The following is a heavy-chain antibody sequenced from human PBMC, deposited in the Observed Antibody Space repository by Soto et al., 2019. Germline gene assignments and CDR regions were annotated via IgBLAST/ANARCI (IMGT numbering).Heavy chain of an antibody. CDR2: ISAYNGNT. V-gene: IGHV1-18*01. Sequence: SVRVSCEFSVYRFKSYVIIMSRIGPNTVFECMGWISAYNGNTNYAQKLQGRVTMTTDTSTSTAYMELRSLRSDDTAVYYCARDPAVAGTVDYRNCVESRVQGTLVTVS. CDR3: ARDPAVAGTVDYRNCVES. D-gene: IGHD6-19*01. J-gene: IGHJ5*01. CDR1: VYRFKSYV.